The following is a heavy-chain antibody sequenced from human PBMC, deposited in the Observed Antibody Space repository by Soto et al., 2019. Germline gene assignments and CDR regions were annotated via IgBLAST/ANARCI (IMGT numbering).Heavy chain of an antibody. CDR3: ARDLEFRDGNISHLDY. CDR2: IIPIVGSP. V-gene: IGHV1-69*13. D-gene: IGHD3-10*01. J-gene: IGHJ4*02. CDR1: GGTFRNHV. Sequence: SVKVSCKASGGTFRNHVFNWVRQAPGQGLEWMGGIIPIVGSPNYPQKFQGRVTITADASTNTVYLEVSSLRSQDTAVYYCARDLEFRDGNISHLDYWGQGTLVTVSS.